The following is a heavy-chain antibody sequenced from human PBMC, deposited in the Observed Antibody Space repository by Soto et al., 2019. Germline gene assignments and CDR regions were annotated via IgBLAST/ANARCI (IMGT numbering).Heavy chain of an antibody. CDR2: MYASGST. Sequence: QVQLQESGPGLVKSSGTLSLTCAVSGASITSSNWWSWVRQPPGKGLEWIGEMYASGSTNYNPSLNSRVTISVDKSKNQLSLNLDSVTAADTALYYCAIETVAGRDYWGQGTLVTVSS. CDR1: GASITSSNW. CDR3: AIETVAGRDY. D-gene: IGHD6-19*01. V-gene: IGHV4-4*02. J-gene: IGHJ4*02.